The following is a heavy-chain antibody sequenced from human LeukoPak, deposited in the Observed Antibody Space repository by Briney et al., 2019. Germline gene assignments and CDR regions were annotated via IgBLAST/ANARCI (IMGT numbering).Heavy chain of an antibody. Sequence: GGSLRLSCAASGFTFGSYAMGWVRQAPGKGLEWVSGISGSGGSPYYTDSVKGRFTISKDNSKDTLYLQMNSLRDEGTAVYYCARDHPGSGWYVDYWGQGILVTVSS. CDR3: ARDHPGSGWYVDY. CDR1: GFTFGSYA. J-gene: IGHJ4*02. CDR2: ISGSGGSP. D-gene: IGHD6-19*01. V-gene: IGHV3-23*01.